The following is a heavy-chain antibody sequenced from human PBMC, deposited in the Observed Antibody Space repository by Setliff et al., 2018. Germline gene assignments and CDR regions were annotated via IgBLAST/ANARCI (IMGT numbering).Heavy chain of an antibody. Sequence: PGGSLRLSCVGSGFTISGYAMTWVRQVPGKGLEWISSIKDSDYSTYYADSVKGRFTISRDNSKNTLYLQMNGLRAEDSALYYCAKDPNSDFFGAFGTWGQGALVTVSS. D-gene: IGHD4-4*01. CDR1: GFTISGYA. CDR3: AKDPNSDFFGAFGT. J-gene: IGHJ5*02. CDR2: IKDSDYST. V-gene: IGHV3-23*05.